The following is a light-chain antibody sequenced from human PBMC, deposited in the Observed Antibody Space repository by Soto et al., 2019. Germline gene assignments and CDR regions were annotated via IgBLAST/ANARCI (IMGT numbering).Light chain of an antibody. CDR3: QQTFSTPIT. Sequence: DIQMTQSPSSLSASVGDRVTITCRASLTVRTYLHWYQQKPGKAPTLLVYAASTLESAVPPRFSGAGSETDFTLTISGLQPEDFATYYCQQTFSTPITFGQGTRLE. CDR1: LTVRTY. V-gene: IGKV1-39*01. J-gene: IGKJ5*01. CDR2: AAS.